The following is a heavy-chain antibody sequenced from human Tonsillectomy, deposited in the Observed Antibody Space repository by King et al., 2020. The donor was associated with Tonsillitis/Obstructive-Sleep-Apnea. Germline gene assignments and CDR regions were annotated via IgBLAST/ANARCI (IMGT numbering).Heavy chain of an antibody. J-gene: IGHJ4*02. V-gene: IGHV2-26*01. Sequence: TLKESGPVLVKPTETLTLTCTVSAFSLSNPRVGVSWIRQPPGKALEWLAHIFSNDEKSCDTSLKSRLTISKDTSKSQVVLTMTNIDPVDTATYYCAQMYKTYGWALDYWGQGTLVTVSS. CDR1: AFSLSNPRVG. CDR3: AQMYKTYGWALDY. CDR2: IFSNDEK. D-gene: IGHD2-8*02.